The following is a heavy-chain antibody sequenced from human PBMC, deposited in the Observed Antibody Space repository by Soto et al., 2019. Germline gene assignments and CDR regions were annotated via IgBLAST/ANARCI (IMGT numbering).Heavy chain of an antibody. J-gene: IGHJ4*02. D-gene: IGHD2-2*01. V-gene: IGHV1-69*02. CDR1: GGTFSSYT. CDR3: ARAPPSYCSSTSCYAGDFDY. CDR2: IIPILGIA. Sequence: GASVKVSCTASGGTFSSYTISWVRQAPGQGLEWMGRIIPILGIANYAQKFQGRVTITADKSTSTAYMELSSLRSEDTAVYYCARAPPSYCSSTSCYAGDFDYWGQGTLVTVSS.